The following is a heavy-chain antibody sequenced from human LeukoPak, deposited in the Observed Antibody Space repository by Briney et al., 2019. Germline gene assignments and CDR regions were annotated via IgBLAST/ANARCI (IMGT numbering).Heavy chain of an antibody. D-gene: IGHD2-2*01. CDR2: IYSSGGT. Sequence: GGSLRLSCAASGFTVSNNYMSWVRQAPGKGLEWVSVIYSSGGTFYSESVKGRFTISRDSSKNTLYLQMNSLRADDTAVYYCAKDIVVVPAAIDYYYYYGMDVWGQGTTVTVSS. CDR3: AKDIVVVPAAIDYYYYYGMDV. V-gene: IGHV3-53*01. J-gene: IGHJ6*02. CDR1: GFTVSNNY.